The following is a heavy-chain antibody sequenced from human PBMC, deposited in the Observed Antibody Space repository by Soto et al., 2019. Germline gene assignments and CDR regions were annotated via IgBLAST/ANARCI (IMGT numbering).Heavy chain of an antibody. D-gene: IGHD6-25*01. Sequence: GWSLRLSCASSGFTFTTYAMSWVRQAPGKGLECVSSISGNSDSTAYTDSVKCRFTISRDNSKNTLYLQMNSLRAEDTAVYYCTGGPSTDILSGFDHWGQGTQVTVS. V-gene: IGHV3-23*01. J-gene: IGHJ4*02. CDR3: TGGPSTDILSGFDH. CDR2: ISGNSDST. CDR1: GFTFTTYA.